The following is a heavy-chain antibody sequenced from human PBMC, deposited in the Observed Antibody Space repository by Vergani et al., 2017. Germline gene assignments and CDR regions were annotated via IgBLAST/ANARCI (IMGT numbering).Heavy chain of an antibody. J-gene: IGHJ6*03. CDR1: GFTFSSYG. V-gene: IGHV3-30*18. CDR3: AKALYDSSGYPTPYYYYMDV. D-gene: IGHD3-22*01. Sequence: QVQLVESGGGVVQPGRSLRLSCAASGFTFSSYGMHWVRQAPGKGLEWVAVISYDGSNKYYADSVKGRFTISRDNSKNTLYLQMNSLRAEDTAVYYCAKALYDSSGYPTPYYYYMDVWGKGTTVTVSS. CDR2: ISYDGSNK.